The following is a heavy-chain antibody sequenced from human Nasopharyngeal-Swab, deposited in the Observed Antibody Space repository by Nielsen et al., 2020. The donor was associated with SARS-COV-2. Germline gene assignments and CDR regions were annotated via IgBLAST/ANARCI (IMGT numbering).Heavy chain of an antibody. CDR1: GFTFSSYG. Sequence: GESLKISCAASGFTFSSYGMHWVRQAPGKGLEWVAVIWYDGSNKYYADSVKGRFTISRDNSKNTLYLQMNSLRAEDTAVYYCARDLRCSSTSCYDEAAYGGQGTLVTVSS. J-gene: IGHJ4*02. D-gene: IGHD2-2*01. CDR3: ARDLRCSSTSCYDEAAY. V-gene: IGHV3-33*01. CDR2: IWYDGSNK.